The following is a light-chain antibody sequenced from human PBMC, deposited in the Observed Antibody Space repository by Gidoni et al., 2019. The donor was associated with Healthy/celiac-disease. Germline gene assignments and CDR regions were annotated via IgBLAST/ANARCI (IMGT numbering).Light chain of an antibody. J-gene: IGKJ3*01. Sequence: EIVMTQAPATLSVSQGERATLSCRASQSVSSNLAWYQQKPGQAPRLLIYGASTRATGIPARFSGSGSGTEFTLTISSLQSEDFAVYYCQQYNNWPPVFGPGTKVDIQ. V-gene: IGKV3-15*01. CDR3: QQYNNWPPV. CDR1: QSVSSN. CDR2: GAS.